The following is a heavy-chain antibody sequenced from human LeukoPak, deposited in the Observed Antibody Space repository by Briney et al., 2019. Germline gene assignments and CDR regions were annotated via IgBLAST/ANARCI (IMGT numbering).Heavy chain of an antibody. CDR3: AGEPRQLAY. Sequence: GGSLRLSCAVSGWSFSSYWKSWVRQVPGKGLEWVSSINEVGSDTRYADSVRGRFTISRDNAKNSLYLQMNSLTVEDTATYYCAGEPRQLAYWGQGTLVTVSS. CDR2: INEVGSDT. D-gene: IGHD6-6*01. CDR1: GWSFSSYW. J-gene: IGHJ4*02. V-gene: IGHV3-7*03.